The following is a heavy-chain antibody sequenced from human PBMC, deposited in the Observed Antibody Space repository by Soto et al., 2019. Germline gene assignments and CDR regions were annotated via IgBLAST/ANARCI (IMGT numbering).Heavy chain of an antibody. CDR2: INAGNGNT. J-gene: IGHJ3*02. Sequence: QVQLVQSGAEVKKPGASVKVSCKASGYTFTSYAMHWVRQAPGQRLEWMGWINAGNGNTKYSQKFQGRVTITRDTSASTAYMELSRLRSEDTAVYYCARAPRSGSYYNGVGAFDIWGQGTMVTVSS. CDR3: ARAPRSGSYYNGVGAFDI. CDR1: GYTFTSYA. D-gene: IGHD3-10*01. V-gene: IGHV1-3*01.